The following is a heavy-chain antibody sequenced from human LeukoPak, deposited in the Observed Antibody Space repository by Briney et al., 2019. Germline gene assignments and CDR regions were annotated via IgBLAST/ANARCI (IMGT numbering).Heavy chain of an antibody. D-gene: IGHD5-24*01. V-gene: IGHV3-30*02. CDR2: IRYDGSNK. CDR3: AKVRDGDNREYFHH. J-gene: IGHJ1*01. Sequence: GGSLRLSCAASGFTFSSYSMNWVRQAPGKGLEWVAFIRYDGSNKYYADSVKGRFTISRDNSNNTLYLQMNSLRGDDTAVYYCAKVRDGDNREYFHHWGQGTLVTVSS. CDR1: GFTFSSYS.